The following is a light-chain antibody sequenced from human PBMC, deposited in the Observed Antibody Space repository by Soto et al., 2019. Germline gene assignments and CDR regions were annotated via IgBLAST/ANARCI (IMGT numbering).Light chain of an antibody. CDR3: QQYNSYSVT. CDR2: DAS. CDR1: QSISSW. J-gene: IGKJ2*01. Sequence: DIPMTQSSSTLSASVGDRVTITCRASQSISSWLAWYQQKPGKAPKLLIYDASSLESGVTSRFSGSGSGTEFTLTISSLQPYDFATYYCQQYNSYSVTFGQGTKLEIK. V-gene: IGKV1-5*01.